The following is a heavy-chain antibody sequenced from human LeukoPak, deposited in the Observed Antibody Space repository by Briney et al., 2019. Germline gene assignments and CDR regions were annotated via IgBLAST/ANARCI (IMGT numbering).Heavy chain of an antibody. CDR1: GYTFTSYC. D-gene: IGHD5-18*01. V-gene: IGHV1-46*01. CDR3: ARDWAGIQLWSGYFDY. Sequence: ASVKVSCKASGYTFTSYCMHWVRQAPGQGLEWMGIINPSGGSTSYAQKFQGRVTMTRDTSTSTVYMELSSLRSEDTAVYYCARDWAGIQLWSGYFDYWGQGTLVTVSS. CDR2: INPSGGST. J-gene: IGHJ4*02.